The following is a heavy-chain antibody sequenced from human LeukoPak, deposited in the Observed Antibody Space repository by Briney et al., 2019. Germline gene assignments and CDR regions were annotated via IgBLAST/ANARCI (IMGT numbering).Heavy chain of an antibody. CDR1: GFTFSSYS. CDR3: AREPAYDFWSGYPAERNFDY. V-gene: IGHV3-21*01. J-gene: IGHJ4*02. CDR2: ISSSSSYI. D-gene: IGHD3-3*01. Sequence: GGSPRLSCAASGFTFSSYSMNWVRQAPGKGLEWVSSISSSSSYIYYADSVKGRFTISRDNAKNSLYLQMNSLRAEDTAVYYCAREPAYDFWSGYPAERNFDYWGQGTLVTVSS.